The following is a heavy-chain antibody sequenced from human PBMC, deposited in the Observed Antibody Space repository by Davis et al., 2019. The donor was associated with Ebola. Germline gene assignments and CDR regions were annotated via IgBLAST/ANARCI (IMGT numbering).Heavy chain of an antibody. D-gene: IGHD2-21*01. CDR3: AVDYSLDY. CDR1: GFTFSSYA. V-gene: IGHV3-30*04. J-gene: IGHJ4*02. CDR2: ISYDGSNK. Sequence: GESLKISCAASGFTFSSYAMHWVRQAPGKGLEWVAVISYDGSNKYYADSVKGRFTISRDNSKNTLYLQMNSLRAEDTAVYYCAVDYSLDYWGQGTLVTVSS.